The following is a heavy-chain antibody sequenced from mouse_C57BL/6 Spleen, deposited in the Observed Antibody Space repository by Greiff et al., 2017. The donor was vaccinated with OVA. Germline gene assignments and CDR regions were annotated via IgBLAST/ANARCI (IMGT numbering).Heavy chain of an antibody. J-gene: IGHJ1*03. CDR2: IYPRSGNT. CDR1: GYTFTSYG. Sequence: QVHLQQSGADLARPGASVKLSCKASGYTFTSYGISWVKQRTGQGLEWIGEIYPRSGNTYYIEKFKGQAILSADNAQSTAYMELRSLTSEDSAVYSCERGGSYYDYDVYFDVWGTGTTLTVSS. D-gene: IGHD2-4*01. V-gene: IGHV1-81*01. CDR3: ERGGSYYDYDVYFDV.